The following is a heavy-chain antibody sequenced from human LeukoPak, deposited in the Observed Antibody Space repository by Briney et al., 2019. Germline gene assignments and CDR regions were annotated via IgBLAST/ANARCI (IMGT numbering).Heavy chain of an antibody. Sequence: GGSLGLSCTASGFTFGDYAMSWVRQAPGKGLEWVGFIRSKAYGGTTEYAASVKGRFTISGDDSKSIAYLQMNSLKTEDTAVYYCTRGVYFDYWGQGTLVTVSS. V-gene: IGHV3-49*04. CDR3: TRGVYFDY. D-gene: IGHD2-8*01. CDR2: IRSKAYGGTT. J-gene: IGHJ4*02. CDR1: GFTFGDYA.